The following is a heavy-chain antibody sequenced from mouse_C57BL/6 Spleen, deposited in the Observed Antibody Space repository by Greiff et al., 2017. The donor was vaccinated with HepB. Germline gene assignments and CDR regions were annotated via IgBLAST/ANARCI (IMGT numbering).Heavy chain of an antibody. CDR1: GYTFTDYN. Sequence: EVQLQQSGPELVKPGASVKMSCKASGYTFTDYNMHWVKQSHGKSLEWIGYINPNNGGTSYNQKFKGKATLTVNKSSSTAYMELRSLTSEDSAVYYCARLDYYGSSSPRSFDVWGTGTTVTVSS. V-gene: IGHV1-22*01. CDR3: ARLDYYGSSSPRSFDV. D-gene: IGHD1-1*01. CDR2: INPNNGGT. J-gene: IGHJ1*03.